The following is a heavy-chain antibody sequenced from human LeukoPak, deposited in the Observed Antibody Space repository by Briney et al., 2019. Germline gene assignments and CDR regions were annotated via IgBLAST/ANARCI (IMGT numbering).Heavy chain of an antibody. Sequence: AGGSLRLSRAASGFTLSSCATSWVRQAPGKGLEWVSAISASGADTYYADSVKGRFTISRDTSKNTLYLQMNSLRDEDTAVYYCAKQLDSGNYYPTGDDYWGQGTLVTVSS. CDR3: AKQLDSGNYYPTGDDY. J-gene: IGHJ4*02. V-gene: IGHV3-23*01. CDR1: GFTLSSCA. CDR2: ISASGADT. D-gene: IGHD3-10*01.